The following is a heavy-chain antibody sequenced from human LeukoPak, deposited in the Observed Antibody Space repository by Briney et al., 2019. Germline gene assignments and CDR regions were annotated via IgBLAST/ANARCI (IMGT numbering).Heavy chain of an antibody. Sequence: PGGSLGLSCAASGFTFSNAWMSWVGQAPGKGLEWVGRIKSKTDGGTKDYAAPVKGRFTISRDDSKNTLYLQMNSLKTEDTAVYYCTTDGDCSSTSCPSPSSYWGQGTLVTVSS. CDR2: IKSKTDGGTK. CDR3: TTDGDCSSTSCPSPSSY. CDR1: GFTFSNAW. V-gene: IGHV3-15*01. J-gene: IGHJ4*02. D-gene: IGHD2-2*01.